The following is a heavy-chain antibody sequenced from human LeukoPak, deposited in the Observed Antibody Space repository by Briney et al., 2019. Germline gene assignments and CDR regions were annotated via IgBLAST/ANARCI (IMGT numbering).Heavy chain of an antibody. D-gene: IGHD1-7*01. V-gene: IGHV3-21*01. J-gene: IGHJ4*02. CDR2: ISSSSSYI. CDR1: GFTFSSYS. Sequence: PGGSLRLSCAASGFTFSSYSMNWVRQAPGKGLEWVSSISSSSSYIYYADSLKGRFTISRDNAKNSLYLQMNSLRAEDTAVYYCARDGGSITGTTGLFDYWGQGTLVTVFS. CDR3: ARDGGSITGTTGLFDY.